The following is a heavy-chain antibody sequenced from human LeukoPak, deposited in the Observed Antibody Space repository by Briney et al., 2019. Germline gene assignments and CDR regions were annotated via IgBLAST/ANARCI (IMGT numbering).Heavy chain of an antibody. V-gene: IGHV3-33*01. J-gene: IGHJ4*02. Sequence: GRSLRLSCAASGFIFSSYAMHWVRQAPGKGLEWVAVIWYDGSDKYYADTVKGRFTISRDNSKNTVYLQMNSLRAEDTAVYYCASDSNYGYWGQGTLVTVSS. CDR1: GFIFSSYA. CDR3: ASDSNYGY. D-gene: IGHD4-11*01. CDR2: IWYDGSDK.